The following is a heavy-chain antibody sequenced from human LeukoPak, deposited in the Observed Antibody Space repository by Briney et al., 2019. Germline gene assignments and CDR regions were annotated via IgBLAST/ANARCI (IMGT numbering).Heavy chain of an antibody. CDR3: AKGGSSYSYSFDN. V-gene: IGHV3-30*02. J-gene: IGHJ4*02. CDR2: IRYDGSNT. D-gene: IGHD6-13*01. Sequence: GGSLRLSCAASGFTFSNYGMHWVRQAPGKGLEWVAFIRYDGSNTYYADSVKGRFTISRDNSRNALSLQMDSLRAEDTAVYYCAKGGSSYSYSFDNWGQGTLVTVSS. CDR1: GFTFSNYG.